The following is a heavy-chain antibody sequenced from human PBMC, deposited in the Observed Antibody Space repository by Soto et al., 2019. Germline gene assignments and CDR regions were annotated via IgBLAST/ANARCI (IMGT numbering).Heavy chain of an antibody. V-gene: IGHV5-10-1*01. J-gene: IGHJ3*02. CDR1: GYSFTSYW. D-gene: IGHD1-26*01. CDR2: IDPSDSYT. CDR3: ARPGYAIVGPKGAFDI. Sequence: GESLKISCKGSGYSFTSYWISWVRQMPGKGLEWMGRIDPSDSYTNYSPSFQGHVTISADKSISTAYLQWSSLKASDTAMYYCARPGYAIVGPKGAFDIWGQGTMVTV.